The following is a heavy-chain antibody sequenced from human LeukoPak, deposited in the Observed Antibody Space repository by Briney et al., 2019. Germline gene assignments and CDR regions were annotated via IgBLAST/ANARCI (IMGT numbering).Heavy chain of an antibody. V-gene: IGHV4-34*01. J-gene: IGHJ1*01. Sequence: SETLSLTCAVYGGSFSGYYWSWIRQPPGKGLEWIGEINHSGSTNYNPSLKSRVTISVDTSKNQFSLKLSSVTAADTAVYYCARGRSTSSFRGRIEYFQHWGQGTLVTASS. CDR3: ARGRSTSSFRGRIEYFQH. CDR1: GGSFSGYY. D-gene: IGHD2-2*01. CDR2: INHSGST.